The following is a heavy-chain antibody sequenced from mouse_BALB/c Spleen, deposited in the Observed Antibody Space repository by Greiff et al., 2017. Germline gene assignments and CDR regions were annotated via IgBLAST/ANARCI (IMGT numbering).Heavy chain of an antibody. D-gene: IGHD3-1*01. CDR3: ARDRGA. J-gene: IGHJ3*01. Sequence: EVQGVESGGGLVQPGGSLKLSCAASGFTFSSYGMSWVRQTPDKRLELVATINSNGGSTYYPDSVKGRFTISRDNAKNTLYLQMSSLKSEDTAMYYCARDRGAWGQGTLVTVSA. CDR2: INSNGGST. CDR1: GFTFSSYG. V-gene: IGHV5-6-3*01.